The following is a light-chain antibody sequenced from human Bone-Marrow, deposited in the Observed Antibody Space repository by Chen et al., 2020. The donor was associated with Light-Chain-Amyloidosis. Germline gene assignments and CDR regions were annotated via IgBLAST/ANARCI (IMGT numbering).Light chain of an antibody. V-gene: IGLV1-40*01. CDR1: SSNIGAGYD. J-gene: IGLJ2*01. CDR3: QSYDSPHVV. Sequence: QSVLTQPPSVSGAPGQRVTISCTGSSSNIGAGYDVHWYQQLPGTAPKLLIDGNSNRPSGVPDRFSGSKSGTSASLAITGLQAEDEADYYCQSYDSPHVVFGGGTKLTVL. CDR2: GNS.